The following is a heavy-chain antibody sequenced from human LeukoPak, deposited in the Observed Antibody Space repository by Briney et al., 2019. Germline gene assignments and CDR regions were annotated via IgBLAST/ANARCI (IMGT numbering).Heavy chain of an antibody. Sequence: PSETLSLTCTVSGGSISSYYWSWIRQPPGKGLEWIGYIYYSGSTNYNPSLKSRVTISVDTSKNQFSLKLSSVTAADTAVYYCARAPSAVRKHYYYYYGMDVWGQGTTVTVSS. D-gene: IGHD3-10*01. CDR1: GGSISSYY. CDR2: IYYSGST. CDR3: ARAPSAVRKHYYYYYGMDV. V-gene: IGHV4-59*08. J-gene: IGHJ6*02.